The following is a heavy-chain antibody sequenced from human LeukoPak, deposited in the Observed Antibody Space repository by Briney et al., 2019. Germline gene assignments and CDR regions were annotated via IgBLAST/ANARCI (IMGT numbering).Heavy chain of an antibody. Sequence: ASVKVSCKASGYTFTSSGITWVRQAPGQGLEWMGWISAYNGNTNYAQKLQGRATMTTDTSTSTAYMELRSLRSDDTAVYYCARDPEGFWSGYYDYWGQGTLVTVSS. CDR3: ARDPEGFWSGYYDY. D-gene: IGHD3-3*01. V-gene: IGHV1-18*01. CDR1: GYTFTSSG. CDR2: ISAYNGNT. J-gene: IGHJ4*02.